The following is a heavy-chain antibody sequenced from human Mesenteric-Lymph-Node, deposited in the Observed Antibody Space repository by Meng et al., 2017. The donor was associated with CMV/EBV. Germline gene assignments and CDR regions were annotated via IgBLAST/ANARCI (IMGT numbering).Heavy chain of an antibody. J-gene: IGHJ4*02. Sequence: SETLSLTCTVSGGSVSSGSYYWSWIRQPPGKGLEWIGYISYGGSTNYNPSLKSRVTISIDTSKNQFPLKLSSVTAADTAVYYCARSDGYGDYFDHWGQGTLVTVSS. D-gene: IGHD5-24*01. CDR2: ISYGGST. CDR1: GGSVSSGSYY. V-gene: IGHV4-61*01. CDR3: ARSDGYGDYFDH.